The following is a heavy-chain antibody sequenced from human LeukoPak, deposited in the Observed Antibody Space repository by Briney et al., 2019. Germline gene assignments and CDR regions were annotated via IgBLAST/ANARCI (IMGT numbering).Heavy chain of an antibody. J-gene: IGHJ5*02. Sequence: SETLSLTCTVPGVSIRSGSYYWSWIRQPAGKGLEWIGRIYTSGTTNYNPSLKSRVTISVGTSKSQFSLKLSSVTAADTAVYYCARVPVNIWENWFDPWGQGTLVTVSS. V-gene: IGHV4-61*02. CDR2: IYTSGTT. CDR3: ARVPVNIWENWFDP. D-gene: IGHD1-26*01. CDR1: GVSIRSGSYY.